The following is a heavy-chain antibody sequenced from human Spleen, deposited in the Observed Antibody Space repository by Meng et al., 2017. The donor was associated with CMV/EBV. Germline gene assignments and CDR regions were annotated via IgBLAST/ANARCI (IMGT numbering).Heavy chain of an antibody. CDR1: GYTFTSYD. CDR2: MHPDSGDT. V-gene: IGHV1-8*01. D-gene: IGHD2-2*01. J-gene: IGHJ4*02. Sequence: ASVKVSCKASGYTFTSYDINWVRQATGQGLEWMGWMHPDSGDTGYAPKFQGRVTMTRDTSINTAYMELTSLRSEDTAVYYCARSVRRGYCSSTSCLKGRYYFDYWGQGTLVTVSS. CDR3: ARSVRRGYCSSTSCLKGRYYFDY.